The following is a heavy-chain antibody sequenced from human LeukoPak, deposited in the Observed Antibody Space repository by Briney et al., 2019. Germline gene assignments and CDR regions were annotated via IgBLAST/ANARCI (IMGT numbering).Heavy chain of an antibody. CDR3: ARDYSTSSWDN. CDR2: INTNSGGT. D-gene: IGHD6-13*01. J-gene: IGHJ4*02. Sequence: GASVKVSCKTSGYTFTIHHIQWVRQAPGQGPEWMGWINTNSGGTIYSQKFQGRITMTRDPSITTAYMELSSLRSDDTAVYYCARDYSTSSWDNWGQGTLVTVSS. V-gene: IGHV1-2*02. CDR1: GYTFTIHH.